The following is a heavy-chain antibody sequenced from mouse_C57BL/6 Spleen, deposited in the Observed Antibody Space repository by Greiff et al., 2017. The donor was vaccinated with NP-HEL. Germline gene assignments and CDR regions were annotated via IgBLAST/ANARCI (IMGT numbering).Heavy chain of an antibody. J-gene: IGHJ4*01. CDR2: IDPETGGT. D-gene: IGHD3-2*02. V-gene: IGHV1-15*01. Sequence: VQLQQSGAELVRPGASVTLSCKASGYTFTDYEMHWVKQTPVHGLEWIGAIDPETGGTAYNQKFKGKAILTADTSSSTAYMALRSLTSEDSAVYYCTLDSSGYYAMGYWGQGTSVTVSS. CDR1: GYTFTDYE. CDR3: TLDSSGYYAMGY.